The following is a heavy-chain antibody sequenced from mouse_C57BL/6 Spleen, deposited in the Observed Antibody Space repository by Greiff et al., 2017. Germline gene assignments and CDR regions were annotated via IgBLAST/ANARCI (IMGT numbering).Heavy chain of an antibody. CDR2: ISSGGSYT. Sequence: EVQLVESGGDLVKPGGSLKLSCAASGFTFSSYGMSWVRQTPDKRLEWVATISSGGSYTYYPDSVKGRFTISRDNAKNTLYLQMSSLKSEDTAMYYCARQGDWDGDFDYWGQGTTLTVSS. CDR3: ARQGDWDGDFDY. CDR1: GFTFSSYG. D-gene: IGHD4-1*01. V-gene: IGHV5-6*01. J-gene: IGHJ2*01.